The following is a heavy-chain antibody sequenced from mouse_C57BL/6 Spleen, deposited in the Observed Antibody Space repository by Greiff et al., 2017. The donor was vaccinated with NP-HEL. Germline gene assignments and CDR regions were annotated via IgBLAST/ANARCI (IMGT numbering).Heavy chain of an antibody. CDR3: AREEGFAY. J-gene: IGHJ3*01. Sequence: QVQLKESGPELVKPGASEKISCKASGYAFSSSWMNWVKQRPGKGLEWIGRIYPGDGDTNYNGKFKGKATLTADKSSSTAYMQLSSLTSEDSAVYFCAREEGFAYWGQGTLVTVSA. CDR1: GYAFSSSW. V-gene: IGHV1-82*01. CDR2: IYPGDGDT.